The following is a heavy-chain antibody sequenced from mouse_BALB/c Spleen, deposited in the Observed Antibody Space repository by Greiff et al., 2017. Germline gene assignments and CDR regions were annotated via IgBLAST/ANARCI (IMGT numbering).Heavy chain of an antibody. J-gene: IGHJ4*01. CDR1: GFTFSDYY. CDR3: AREYAPGYYAMDY. V-gene: IGHV5-4*02. Sequence: DVKLVESGGGLVKPGGSLKLSCAASGFTFSDYYMYWVRQTPEKRLEWVATISDGGSYTYYPDSVKGRFTISRDNAKNNLYLQMSSLKSEDTAMYYCAREYAPGYYAMDYWGQGTSVTVSS. D-gene: IGHD2-10*02. CDR2: ISDGGSYT.